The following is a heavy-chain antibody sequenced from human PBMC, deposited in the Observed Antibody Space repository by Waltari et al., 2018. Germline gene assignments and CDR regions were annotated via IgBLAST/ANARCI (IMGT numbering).Heavy chain of an antibody. CDR1: GFTFSKYW. CDR3: SDPPSDF. Sequence: EVQLVESGGGLVQPGGSLRLACTTSGFTFSKYWMSWVRKAPGKGLEWLASIKEDGSETNYVESVKGRFTISRDNAKNSLYLQMSSLRAEDTAVYYCSDPPSDFWGQGAVVTVSS. D-gene: IGHD2-21*01. V-gene: IGHV3-7*03. CDR2: IKEDGSET. J-gene: IGHJ4*02.